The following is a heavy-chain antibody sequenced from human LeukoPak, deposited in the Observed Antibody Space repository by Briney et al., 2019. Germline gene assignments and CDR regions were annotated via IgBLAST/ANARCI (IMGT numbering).Heavy chain of an antibody. J-gene: IGHJ4*02. CDR1: GFTTNY. CDR2: IYSGDTT. CDR3: ARDLWDATGY. V-gene: IGHV3-66*02. Sequence: GGSLRLSCAVSGFTTNYMSWVRQAPGKGLEWVSVIYSGDTTYYADSVRGQFTISRDTSKNTLYLQMNSLRPEDTAVYHCARDLWDATGYWGQGTLVTVSS. D-gene: IGHD3-3*01.